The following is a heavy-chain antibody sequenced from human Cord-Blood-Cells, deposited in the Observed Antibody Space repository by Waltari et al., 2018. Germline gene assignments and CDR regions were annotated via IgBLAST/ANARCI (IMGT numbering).Heavy chain of an antibody. D-gene: IGHD7-27*01. CDR2: ISSSSSYI. Sequence: EVQLVESGGGMVKPGGSLRLSCAAPGFTFSSYSMTWAPQAPGKGLEWVSSISSSSSYIYYADSVKGRFTISRDNAKNSLYLQMNSLRAEDTAVYYCARDLELGNWFDPWGQGTLVTVSS. CDR1: GFTFSSYS. J-gene: IGHJ5*02. V-gene: IGHV3-21*01. CDR3: ARDLELGNWFDP.